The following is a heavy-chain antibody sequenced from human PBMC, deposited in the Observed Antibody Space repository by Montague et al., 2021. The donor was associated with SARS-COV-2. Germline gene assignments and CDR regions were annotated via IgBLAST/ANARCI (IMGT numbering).Heavy chain of an antibody. CDR3: AHQYYDYVWGSYRPDYFDY. V-gene: IGHV2-5*02. J-gene: IGHJ4*02. Sequence: PALVKPTQTLTLTCSFSGFSLSTGGVGVDWIRQSPGKGLEWLGVIFWDDEKRYNPTLKTRLTISKGTSQNQVVITLTDMGPADTVTYFCAHQYYDYVWGSYRPDYFDYWGQGTLVTVSS. D-gene: IGHD3-16*02. CDR1: GFSLSTGGVG. CDR2: IFWDDEK.